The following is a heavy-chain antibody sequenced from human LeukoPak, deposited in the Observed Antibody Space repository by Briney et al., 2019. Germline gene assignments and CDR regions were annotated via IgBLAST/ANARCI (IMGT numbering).Heavy chain of an antibody. J-gene: IGHJ4*02. CDR3: ARFQRENYYDSSGYYYFDY. CDR2: IYYSGST. D-gene: IGHD3-22*01. V-gene: IGHV4-61*08. CDR1: GGSISSGGYY. Sequence: SETLSLTCTVSGGSISSGGYYWSWIRQHPGTGLEWIGYIYYSGSTNYNPSLKSRVTISVDTSKNQFSLKLSSVTAADTAVYYCARFQRENYYDSSGYYYFDYWGQGTLVTVSS.